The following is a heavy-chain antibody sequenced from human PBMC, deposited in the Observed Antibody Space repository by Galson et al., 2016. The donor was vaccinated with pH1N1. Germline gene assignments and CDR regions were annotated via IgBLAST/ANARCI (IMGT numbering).Heavy chain of an antibody. Sequence: SVKVSCKVSGYTFVEVSIHWVRQAPGKGLEWMGSFDPGGDETVYSQKLQGRVTMTRDISADTAYMELSSLESEDTAVYYCAGGPRCHSSSCYNYDYYYMDFWGQGSTVTVSS. V-gene: IGHV1-24*01. CDR3: AGGPRCHSSSCYNYDYYYMDF. J-gene: IGHJ6*03. CDR2: FDPGGDET. CDR1: GYTFVEVS. D-gene: IGHD5-24*01.